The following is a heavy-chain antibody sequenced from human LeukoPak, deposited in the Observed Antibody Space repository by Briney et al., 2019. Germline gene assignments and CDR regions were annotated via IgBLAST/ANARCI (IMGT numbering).Heavy chain of an antibody. CDR1: GYTFTSYG. CDR3: ARSYYYDSSGSLDY. V-gene: IGHV1-18*01. J-gene: IGHJ4*02. Sequence: ASVKVSCKASGYTFTSYGISWVRQAPGQGLEWMGWISAYNGNTNYAQKLQGRVTMTIDTSTSTAYMELRSLRSDDTAVYYCARSYYYDSSGSLDYWGQGTLVTVSS. CDR2: ISAYNGNT. D-gene: IGHD3-22*01.